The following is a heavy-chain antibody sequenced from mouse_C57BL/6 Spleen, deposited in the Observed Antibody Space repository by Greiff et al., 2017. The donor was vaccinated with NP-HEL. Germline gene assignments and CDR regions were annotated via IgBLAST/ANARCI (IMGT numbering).Heavy chain of an antibody. CDR1: GYTFTDYE. J-gene: IGHJ2*01. V-gene: IGHV1-15*01. D-gene: IGHD1-1*01. CDR3: TRDYGSSYRYFDY. Sequence: QVQLQQSGAELVRPGASVTLSCKASGYTFTDYEMHWVKQTPVHGLEWIGAIDPETGGTAYNQKFKGKAILTADKSSSTAYMELRSLTSEDSAVYYCTRDYGSSYRYFDYWGQGTTLTVSS. CDR2: IDPETGGT.